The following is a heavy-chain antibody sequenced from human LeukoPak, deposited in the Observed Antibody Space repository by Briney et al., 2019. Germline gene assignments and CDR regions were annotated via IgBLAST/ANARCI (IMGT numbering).Heavy chain of an antibody. J-gene: IGHJ3*02. CDR1: GFTFDDYA. Sequence: PGRSLRLSCAASGFTFDDYAMHWVRQAPGKGLEWVSGISWNSGSIGYADSVKGRFTISRDNSKNTLYLQMNSLRAEDTAVYYCAKEEAYYYDLPSAFDIWGQGTMVTVSS. V-gene: IGHV3-9*01. CDR2: ISWNSGSI. CDR3: AKEEAYYYDLPSAFDI. D-gene: IGHD3-22*01.